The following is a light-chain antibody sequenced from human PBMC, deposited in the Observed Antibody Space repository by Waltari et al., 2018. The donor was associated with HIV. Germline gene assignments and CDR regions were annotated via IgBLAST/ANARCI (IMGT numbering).Light chain of an antibody. CDR1: QSVLFSSNNNNY. CDR2: WAS. J-gene: IGKJ4*01. CDR3: QQYYTTPLT. V-gene: IGKV4-1*01. Sequence: DIVMTQSPDSLAVSLGERATIHCKSSQSVLFSSNNNNYLAWYQQKPGQSPKLLIYWASTRESGVPDRFSGSGSGTDFTLTISSLRAEDVAVYYCQQYYTTPLTFGGGTKVEIK.